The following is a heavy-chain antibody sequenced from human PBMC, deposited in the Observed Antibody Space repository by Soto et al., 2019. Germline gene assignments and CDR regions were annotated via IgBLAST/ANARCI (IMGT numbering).Heavy chain of an antibody. CDR3: ARAYGDYSFGDY. CDR1: GFTFGDYT. D-gene: IGHD4-17*01. V-gene: IGHV3-21*01. Sequence: EVQLVESGGGLVKPGGSLRLSCAASGFTFGDYTMHWVRQASGKGLEWVSSISSSSSYIYYADSVKGRFTISRDNAKNSLYLQRNSLRAEDTAVYYCARAYGDYSFGDYWGQGTLVTVSS. CDR2: ISSSSSYI. J-gene: IGHJ4*02.